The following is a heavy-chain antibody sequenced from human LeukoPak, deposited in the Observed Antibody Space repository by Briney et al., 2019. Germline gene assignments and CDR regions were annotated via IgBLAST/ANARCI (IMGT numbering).Heavy chain of an antibody. V-gene: IGHV1-69*05. CDR3: ARAWGAANYYYYMDV. CDR1: GGTFSSYA. Sequence: SVEVSCKASGGTFSSYAISWVRQAPGQGLEWMGRIIPIFGTANYAQKFQGRVTITTDESTSTAYMELSSLRSEDTAVYYCARAWGAANYYYYMDVWGKGTTVTGSS. D-gene: IGHD1-26*01. J-gene: IGHJ6*03. CDR2: IIPIFGTA.